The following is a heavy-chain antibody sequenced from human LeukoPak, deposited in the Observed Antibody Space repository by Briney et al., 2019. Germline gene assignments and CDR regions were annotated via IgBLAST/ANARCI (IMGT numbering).Heavy chain of an antibody. J-gene: IGHJ5*02. Sequence: SETLSLTCTVSGGSISSGDYYWSWIRQPPGKGLEWIGYIYYSGSTYYNPSLKSRVTISVDTSKNQFSLKLSSVTAADTAVYYCARDGYYGSGSYYPWGQGTLVTVSS. CDR3: ARDGYYGSGSYYP. V-gene: IGHV4-30-4*01. D-gene: IGHD3-10*01. CDR1: GGSISSGDYY. CDR2: IYYSGST.